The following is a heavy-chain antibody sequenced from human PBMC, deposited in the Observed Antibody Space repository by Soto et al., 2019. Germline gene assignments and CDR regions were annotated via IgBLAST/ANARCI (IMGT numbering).Heavy chain of an antibody. D-gene: IGHD2-21*02. J-gene: IGHJ6*02. CDR3: AKDLKVTAILYYYYGMDV. Sequence: GGSLRLSCAASGFTFSSYGMHWVRQAPGKGLEWVAVISYDGSNKYYADSVKGRFTISRDNSKNTLYLQMNSLRAEDTAVYYCAKDLKVTAILYYYYGMDVWGQGTTVTVSS. V-gene: IGHV3-30*18. CDR1: GFTFSSYG. CDR2: ISYDGSNK.